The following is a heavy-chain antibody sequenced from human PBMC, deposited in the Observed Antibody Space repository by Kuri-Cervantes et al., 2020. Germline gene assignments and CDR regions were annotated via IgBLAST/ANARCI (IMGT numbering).Heavy chain of an antibody. V-gene: IGHV3-48*01. CDR1: GFTFSSYS. CDR3: ANHPSGYYLNDAFDI. CDR2: ISSSSSTI. Sequence: GGSLRLSCAASGFTFSSYSMNWVRQAPGKGLEWVSYISSSSSTIYYADSVKGRFTISRDNAKNSLYLQMNSLRAEDTAVYYCANHPSGYYLNDAFDIWGQGTMVTVSS. D-gene: IGHD3-22*01. J-gene: IGHJ3*02.